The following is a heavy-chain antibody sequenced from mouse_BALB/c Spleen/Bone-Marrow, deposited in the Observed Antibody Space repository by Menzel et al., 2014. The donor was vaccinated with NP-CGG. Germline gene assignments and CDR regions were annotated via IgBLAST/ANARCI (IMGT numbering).Heavy chain of an antibody. Sequence: EVKLMESGAELVKPGASVKLSCTASGFNFKDTYMHWVKQRPEQGLEWIGRIDPATGNTKYDPKFQGKATITADTSSNTAYLQLSSLTSEDTAVYYCARVQLLRSRGGDYWGQGTTLTVSS. CDR2: IDPATGNT. D-gene: IGHD1-1*01. CDR1: GFNFKDTY. V-gene: IGHV14-3*02. J-gene: IGHJ2*01. CDR3: ARVQLLRSRGGDY.